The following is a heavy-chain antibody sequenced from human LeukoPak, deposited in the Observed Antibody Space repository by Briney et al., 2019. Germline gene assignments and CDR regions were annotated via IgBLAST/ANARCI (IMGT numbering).Heavy chain of an antibody. D-gene: IGHD7-27*01. CDR2: IDGSGTYT. J-gene: IGHJ5*02. CDR1: GFNSRNDH. Sequence: GGSLRLSCEVSGFNSRNDHINWIRQPPGRGLEWVSGIDGSGTYTAYGDPVRGRFTISRDTSKGTIYLQMNGLRGEDAAVYYCARFTWGCNDICSWGRGTLVTVSS. V-gene: IGHV3-23*01. CDR3: ARFTWGCNDICS.